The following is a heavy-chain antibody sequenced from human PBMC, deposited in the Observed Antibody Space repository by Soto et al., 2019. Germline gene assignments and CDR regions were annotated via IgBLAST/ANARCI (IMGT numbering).Heavy chain of an antibody. CDR2: IIPIFGTA. J-gene: IGHJ6*02. CDR1: GGTFSSYA. D-gene: IGHD3-22*01. CDR3: ARDVPDRYDSSGRYYYGMDV. Sequence: QVQLVQSGAEVKKPGSSVKVSCKASGGTFSSYAISWVRQAPGQGLEWMGGIIPIFGTANYAQKFQGRVTVTADESTSTAYMEMSSLSSEDTAVYYCARDVPDRYDSSGRYYYGMDVWGQGTTVTVSS. V-gene: IGHV1-69*12.